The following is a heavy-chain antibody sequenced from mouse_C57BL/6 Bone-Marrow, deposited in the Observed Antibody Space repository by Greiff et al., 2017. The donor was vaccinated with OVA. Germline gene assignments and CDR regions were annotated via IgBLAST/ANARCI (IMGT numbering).Heavy chain of an antibody. J-gene: IGHJ2*01. Sequence: QVQLQQPGAELVKPGASVKLSCKASGYTFTSYWMQWVKQRPGQGLEWIGEIDPSDSYTNYNQKFKGKATLTVDTSSSTAYMQLSSLTSADSAVYYCARLDGNSVWGQGTTLTVSS. CDR2: IDPSDSYT. CDR1: GYTFTSYW. CDR3: ARLDGNSV. D-gene: IGHD2-1*01. V-gene: IGHV1-50*01.